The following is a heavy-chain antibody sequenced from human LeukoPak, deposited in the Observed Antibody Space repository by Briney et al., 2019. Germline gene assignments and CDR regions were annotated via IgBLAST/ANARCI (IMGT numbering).Heavy chain of an antibody. J-gene: IGHJ4*02. CDR3: AVRIGYCSGGSCYDY. CDR1: GYTFTDYF. D-gene: IGHD2-15*01. Sequence: SVKVSCTASGYTFTDYFMHWVRQAPGQGLEWMGGIIPIFGTANYAQKFQGRVTITADESTSTAYMELSSLRSEDTAEYYCAVRIGYCSGGSCYDYWGQGTLVTVSS. CDR2: IIPIFGTA. V-gene: IGHV1-69*13.